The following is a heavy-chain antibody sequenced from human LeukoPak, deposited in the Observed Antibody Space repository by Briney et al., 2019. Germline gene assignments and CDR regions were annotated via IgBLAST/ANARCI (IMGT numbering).Heavy chain of an antibody. D-gene: IGHD2-21*01. CDR1: GYTFTGYY. CDR3: ARGVRAYCGGDCYWRSTNFDY. Sequence: ASVKVSCKASGYTFTGYYMHWVRQAPGQGLEWMGIINPSGGSTSYAQKFQGRVTMTRDTSTSTVYMELSSLRSEDTAVYYCARGVRAYCGGDCYWRSTNFDYWGQGTLVTVSS. CDR2: INPSGGST. J-gene: IGHJ4*02. V-gene: IGHV1-46*01.